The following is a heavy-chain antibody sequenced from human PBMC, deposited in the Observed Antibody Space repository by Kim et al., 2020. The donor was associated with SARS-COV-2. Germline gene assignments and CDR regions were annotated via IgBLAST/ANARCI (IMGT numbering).Heavy chain of an antibody. Sequence: GGSLRLSCAASGFTFSNYGMHWVRQAPGKGLDWVAVIWYDGSNNYYADSVKGRFTISRDNSKNTLYLQMNSLTAEDTAVYYCARGFQESSGWSWYFDLWGRGTLVTVSS. V-gene: IGHV3-33*01. CDR2: IWYDGSNN. J-gene: IGHJ2*01. CDR3: ARGFQESSGWSWYFDL. CDR1: GFTFSNYG. D-gene: IGHD6-19*01.